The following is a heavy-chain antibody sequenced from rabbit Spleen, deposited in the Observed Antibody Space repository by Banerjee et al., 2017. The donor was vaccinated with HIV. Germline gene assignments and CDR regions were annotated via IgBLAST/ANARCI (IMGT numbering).Heavy chain of an antibody. CDR2: IYAGSSGST. J-gene: IGHJ4*01. D-gene: IGHD1-1*01. V-gene: IGHV1S40*01. CDR3: ARDLVAVIGWNFNL. Sequence: QSLEESGGDLVKPGASLTLTCIASGVSFSANSYMCWVRQAPGKGLEWIAYIYAGSSGSTYYANWAKGRFTITKTSSTVDLKMTSLTDADTATYFCARDLVAVIGWNFNLWGQGTLVTVS. CDR1: GVSFSANSY.